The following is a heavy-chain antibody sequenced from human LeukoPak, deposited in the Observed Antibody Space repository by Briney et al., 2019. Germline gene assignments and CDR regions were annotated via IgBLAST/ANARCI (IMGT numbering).Heavy chain of an antibody. D-gene: IGHD4-11*01. J-gene: IGHJ4*02. CDR1: GFTFSSYW. Sequence: GGSLRLSCAASGFTFSSYWMHWVRQPPGKGPEWVSGISGGGGGTYYADSVKGRFTISRANSKNTLYLQMKSLRVDDTAVYYCAKSVEHSNYRKFHDWGQGTLVTVSS. CDR2: ISGGGGGT. CDR3: AKSVEHSNYRKFHD. V-gene: IGHV3-23*01.